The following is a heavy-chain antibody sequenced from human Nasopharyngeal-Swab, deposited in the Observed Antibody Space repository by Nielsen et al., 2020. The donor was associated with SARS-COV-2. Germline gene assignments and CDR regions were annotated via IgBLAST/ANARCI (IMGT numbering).Heavy chain of an antibody. Sequence: GGSLRLSCAASGFTFSSYSMNWVRQAPGKGLEWVSYISSSSSTIYYADSVKGRFTISRDNAKNSLYLQMNSLRAEDTAVYYCAPDCSGGSCYPAVGFDYWGQGTLVTVSS. V-gene: IGHV3-48*01. CDR3: APDCSGGSCYPAVGFDY. D-gene: IGHD2-15*01. J-gene: IGHJ4*02. CDR2: ISSSSSTI. CDR1: GFTFSSYS.